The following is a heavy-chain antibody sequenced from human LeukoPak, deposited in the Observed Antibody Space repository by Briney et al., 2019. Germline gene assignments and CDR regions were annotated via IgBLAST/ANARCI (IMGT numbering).Heavy chain of an antibody. CDR1: GGSISSYY. CDR2: IYYSGST. D-gene: IGHD3-3*01. V-gene: IGHV4-59*08. J-gene: IGHJ6*02. CDR3: ARQLRITIFGVVGYYYGMDV. Sequence: SETLSLTCTVSGGSISSYYWSWIRQPPGKGLEWIGYIYYSGSTNYNPSLKSRVTISVDTSENQFSLKLSSVTAADTAVYYCARQLRITIFGVVGYYYGMDVWGQGTTVTVSS.